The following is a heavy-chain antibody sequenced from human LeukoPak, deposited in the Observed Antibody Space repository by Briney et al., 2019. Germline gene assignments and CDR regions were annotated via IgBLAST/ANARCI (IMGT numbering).Heavy chain of an antibody. D-gene: IGHD6-13*01. CDR3: ARASHIGAAGLFDY. CDR1: GFTVSSDY. J-gene: IGHJ4*02. V-gene: IGHV3-66*01. CDR2: IYSGGTT. Sequence: SGGSLRLSCAASGFTVSSDYMNWVRQAPGKGLEWVSVIYSGGTTFYADSVKGRFTISRDNSKNTLYLQMNSLRAEDTALYYCARASHIGAAGLFDYWGQGTLVTVSS.